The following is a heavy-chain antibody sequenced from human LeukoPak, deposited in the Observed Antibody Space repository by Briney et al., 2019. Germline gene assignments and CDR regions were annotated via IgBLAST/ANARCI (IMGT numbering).Heavy chain of an antibody. V-gene: IGHV1-2*02. Sequence: ASVTVSCKASGYTFTVYYMHWVRQAPGQGLEWMGWINPNSGGTNYAQKFQGRVTMTRDTSISTAYMELSRLRSDDTAVYYCARGPSWSPGAFDIWGQGTMVTVSS. J-gene: IGHJ3*02. D-gene: IGHD3-3*01. CDR1: GYTFTVYY. CDR2: INPNSGGT. CDR3: ARGPSWSPGAFDI.